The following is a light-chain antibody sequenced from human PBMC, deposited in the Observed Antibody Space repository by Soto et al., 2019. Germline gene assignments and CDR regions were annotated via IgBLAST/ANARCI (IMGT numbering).Light chain of an antibody. CDR2: GAS. CDR1: ETLSSSY. J-gene: IGKJ2*01. Sequence: IVLTQSPGTLSLSPGESATLSCRASETLSSSYLAWFQQKPGQAPRLLIYGASNRATGIPDRFSGSGSRTNFSLTISRLDPEDFAVYYCHQYADSPPYTFGQGTKLEIK. CDR3: HQYADSPPYT. V-gene: IGKV3-20*01.